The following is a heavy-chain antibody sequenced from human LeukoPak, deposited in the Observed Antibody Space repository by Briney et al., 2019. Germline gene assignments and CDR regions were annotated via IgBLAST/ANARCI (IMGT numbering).Heavy chain of an antibody. J-gene: IGHJ4*02. Sequence: GGSLRLSCAASEFSFSDSGMHWVRQAPGKGLEWVAVISYDGSGKYYADSVKGRFTISRDNSKQTLYLQMDSLRADDTAVYYCAKHSSSWHYFDYWGQGTLVTVSS. CDR1: EFSFSDSG. D-gene: IGHD6-13*01. V-gene: IGHV3-30*18. CDR3: AKHSSSWHYFDY. CDR2: ISYDGSGK.